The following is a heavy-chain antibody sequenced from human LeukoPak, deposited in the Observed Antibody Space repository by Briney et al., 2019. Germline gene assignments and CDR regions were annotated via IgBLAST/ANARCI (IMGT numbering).Heavy chain of an antibody. V-gene: IGHV4-38-2*02. J-gene: IGHJ4*02. D-gene: IGHD6-19*01. Sequence: SETLSLTCNVSGYSISSGYYWGWIRQPPGKGLEYIGSIFHTGSADYNPSLKSRVTLSVDTSKNQFSLKLNSVTAADTAVYYCVREREKQWLFWGQGTLVPVSS. CDR3: VREREKQWLF. CDR1: GYSISSGYY. CDR2: IFHTGSA.